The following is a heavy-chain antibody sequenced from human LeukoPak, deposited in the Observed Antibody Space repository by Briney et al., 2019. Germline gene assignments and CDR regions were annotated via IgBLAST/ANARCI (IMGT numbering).Heavy chain of an antibody. D-gene: IGHD6-19*01. Sequence: PGGSLRLSCAASGFTFSSYSMNWVRQAPGKGLEWVSSISSSSSYIYYADSVKGRFTISRDNAKNSLYLQMNSLRAEDTAVYYCARAAPGTAVAGTCFDYWGQGTLVTVSS. CDR3: ARAAPGTAVAGTCFDY. V-gene: IGHV3-21*01. CDR1: GFTFSSYS. J-gene: IGHJ4*02. CDR2: ISSSSSYI.